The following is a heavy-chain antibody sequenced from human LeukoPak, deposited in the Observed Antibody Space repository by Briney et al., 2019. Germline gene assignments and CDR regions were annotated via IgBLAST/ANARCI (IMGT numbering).Heavy chain of an antibody. Sequence: PSETLSLTCTVSGGSISSYYWSWIRQPPGKGLEWIGYIYYSGSTNYNPSLKSRVTISVDTSKNQFSLKLSSVTAADTAVYYCARGPSWDYGMDVWGQGTTVTVSS. CDR2: IYYSGST. D-gene: IGHD1-26*01. CDR3: ARGPSWDYGMDV. J-gene: IGHJ6*02. V-gene: IGHV4-59*08. CDR1: GGSISSYY.